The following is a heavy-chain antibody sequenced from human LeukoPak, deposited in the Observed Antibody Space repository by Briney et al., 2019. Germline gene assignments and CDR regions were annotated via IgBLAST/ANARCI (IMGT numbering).Heavy chain of an antibody. CDR2: ISYDGSNK. J-gene: IGHJ4*02. CDR1: GFTFSSYA. CDR3: ARGLYYYGSGSYDY. D-gene: IGHD3-10*01. Sequence: GGSLRLSCAASGFTFSSYAMHWVRQAPGKGLEWVAVISYDGSNKYYADSVKGRFTISRDNSKNTLYLQMNSLGAEDTAVYYCARGLYYYGSGSYDYWGQGTLVTVSS. V-gene: IGHV3-30-3*01.